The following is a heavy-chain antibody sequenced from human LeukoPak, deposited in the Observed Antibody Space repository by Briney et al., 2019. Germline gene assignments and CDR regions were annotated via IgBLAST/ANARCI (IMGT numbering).Heavy chain of an antibody. Sequence: PGGSLRLSCAASGFTFSSYSMNWVRQAPGKGLEWVSYISSSSTIYYADSVKGRFTISRDNAKNSLYLQMNSLRAEDTAVYYCARDSAVDYWGQGTLVTVSS. CDR3: ARDSAVDY. CDR2: ISSSSTI. V-gene: IGHV3-48*01. D-gene: IGHD3-10*01. CDR1: GFTFSSYS. J-gene: IGHJ4*02.